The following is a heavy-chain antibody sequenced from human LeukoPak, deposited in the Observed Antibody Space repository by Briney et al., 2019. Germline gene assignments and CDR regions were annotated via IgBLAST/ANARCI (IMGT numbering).Heavy chain of an antibody. V-gene: IGHV1-18*04. Sequence: ASVKVSCKASGYTFTSYGISWVRQAPGQGLEWMGWISAYNGNTNYAQKLQGRVTMTTDTSTSTAYMELGSLRSDDTAVYYCARDGYYDILTGYSPERYDYWGQGALVTVSS. CDR3: ARDGYYDILTGYSPERYDY. CDR1: GYTFTSYG. CDR2: ISAYNGNT. D-gene: IGHD3-9*01. J-gene: IGHJ4*02.